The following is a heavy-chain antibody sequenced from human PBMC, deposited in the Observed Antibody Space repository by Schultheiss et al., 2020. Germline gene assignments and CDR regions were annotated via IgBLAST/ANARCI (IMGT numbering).Heavy chain of an antibody. D-gene: IGHD6-19*01. Sequence: GGSLRLSCAASGFTFSSYAMSWVRQAPGKGLEWVSSISSSSSYIYYADSVKGRFTISRDNSKNTLYLQMNSLRAEDTAVYYCAKDSKWLEPSDAFDIWGQGTMVTVSS. CDR1: GFTFSSYA. V-gene: IGHV3-23*01. CDR2: ISSSSSYI. J-gene: IGHJ3*02. CDR3: AKDSKWLEPSDAFDI.